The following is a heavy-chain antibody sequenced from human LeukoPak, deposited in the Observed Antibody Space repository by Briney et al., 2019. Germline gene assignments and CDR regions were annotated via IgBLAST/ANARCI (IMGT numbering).Heavy chain of an antibody. CDR3: AREDWSSGSYYSWYFDL. D-gene: IGHD1-26*01. CDR2: ISSSGSTI. Sequence: GGSLRLSRAASGFTFSDYYMSWMRQAPGKGLEWVSYISSSGSTIYYADSVKGRFTISRDNAKNSLYLQMNSLRAEDTAVYYCAREDWSSGSYYSWYFDLWGRGTLVTVSS. CDR1: GFTFSDYY. V-gene: IGHV3-11*01. J-gene: IGHJ2*01.